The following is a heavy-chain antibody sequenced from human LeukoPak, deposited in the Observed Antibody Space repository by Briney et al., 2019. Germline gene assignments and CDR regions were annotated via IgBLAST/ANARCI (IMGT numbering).Heavy chain of an antibody. CDR2: IWYDGSNK. V-gene: IGHV3-33*01. Sequence: GRSLRLSCAASGFTFSSYGMHWVRQAPGKGLEWVAVIWYDGSNKYYADSVKGRFTISRDNSKNTLYLQMNSLRAEDTAVYYCASNRGYYDSSGRFDYWGQGTLVTVSS. CDR3: ASNRGYYDSSGRFDY. D-gene: IGHD3-22*01. J-gene: IGHJ4*02. CDR1: GFTFSSYG.